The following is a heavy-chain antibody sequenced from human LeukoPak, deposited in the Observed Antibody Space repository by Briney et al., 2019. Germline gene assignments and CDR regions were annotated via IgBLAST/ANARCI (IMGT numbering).Heavy chain of an antibody. J-gene: IGHJ4*02. D-gene: IGHD2-2*02. Sequence: PSETLSLTCTVSGGSISSSSYYWGWIRQPPGKGLEWIGSIYYSGSTYYNPSLKSRVTISVDTSKNQFSLKLSSVTAADTAVYYCASGVGFVVVPAAIPEMLFDYWGQGTLVTVSS. CDR2: IYYSGST. CDR1: GGSISSSSYY. CDR3: ASGVGFVVVPAAIPEMLFDY. V-gene: IGHV4-39*01.